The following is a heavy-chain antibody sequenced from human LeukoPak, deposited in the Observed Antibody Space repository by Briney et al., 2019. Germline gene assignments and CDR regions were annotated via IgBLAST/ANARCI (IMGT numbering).Heavy chain of an antibody. CDR1: GGSISSYY. J-gene: IGHJ4*02. CDR3: AEGSTAYYFDY. CDR2: IYTSGST. Sequence: KPSETLSLTCTVSGGSISSYYWSWIRQPPGKGLEWIGRIYTSGSTNYNPSLKSRVTISVDTSKNYFSLKVSSMTAADTAVYFCAEGSTAYYFDYWGQGTLVTVSS. V-gene: IGHV4-4*08.